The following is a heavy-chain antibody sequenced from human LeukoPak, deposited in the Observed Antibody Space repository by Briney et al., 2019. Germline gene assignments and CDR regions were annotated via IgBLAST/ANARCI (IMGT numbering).Heavy chain of an antibody. Sequence: SETLSLTCTVSGGSISSSSYYWGWIRQPPGTGLEWIGSIYYSGSTYYNPSLKSRVTISVDTSKNQFSLKLSSVTAADTAVYYCARRAPLNLAPDGYNHNWFDPWGQGTLVTVSS. J-gene: IGHJ5*02. D-gene: IGHD5-24*01. CDR1: GGSISSSSYY. CDR2: IYYSGST. CDR3: ARRAPLNLAPDGYNHNWFDP. V-gene: IGHV4-39*07.